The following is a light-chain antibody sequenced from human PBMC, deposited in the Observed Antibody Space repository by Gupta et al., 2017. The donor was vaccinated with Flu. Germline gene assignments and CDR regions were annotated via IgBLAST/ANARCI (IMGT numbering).Light chain of an antibody. Sequence: EIVLTQSPATLSLSPGEKATLSCRASQSVTTYLAWYQQKPGQAPKLLIYDASNRATGIPDRFSGSGSATDFTLTISSLEPEDFAVYYCQQRSDWPRTFGQGTKVEIK. J-gene: IGKJ1*01. CDR1: QSVTTY. CDR2: DAS. CDR3: QQRSDWPRT. V-gene: IGKV3-11*01.